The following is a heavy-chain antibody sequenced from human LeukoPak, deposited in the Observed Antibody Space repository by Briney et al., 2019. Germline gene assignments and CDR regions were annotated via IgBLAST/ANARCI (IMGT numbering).Heavy chain of an antibody. CDR2: IYYSGST. J-gene: IGHJ3*02. Sequence: PSETLSLTCTVSGGSISSSSYYWGWIRQPPGKGLEWIGSIYYSGSTYYNPSLKSRVTISVDTSKNQFSLKLSSVTAADTAVYYCARGSMEAFDIWGQGTMVTVSS. CDR1: GGSISSSSYY. D-gene: IGHD1-1*01. CDR3: ARGSMEAFDI. V-gene: IGHV4-39*01.